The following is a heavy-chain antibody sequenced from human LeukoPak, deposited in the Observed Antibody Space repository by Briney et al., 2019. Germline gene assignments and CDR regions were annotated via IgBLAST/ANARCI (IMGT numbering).Heavy chain of an antibody. CDR3: ARHNSGSYYFDY. Sequence: GGSLRLSCAASGFIFSNYWMTWVRQAPGEGLEWVANIKQDGSEKYYVDSVKGRFTISRDNAKNSLYLQMNNLRAEDTAVCYCARHNSGSYYFDYWGQGTLVTVSS. CDR1: GFIFSNYW. J-gene: IGHJ4*02. D-gene: IGHD1-26*01. V-gene: IGHV3-7*01. CDR2: IKQDGSEK.